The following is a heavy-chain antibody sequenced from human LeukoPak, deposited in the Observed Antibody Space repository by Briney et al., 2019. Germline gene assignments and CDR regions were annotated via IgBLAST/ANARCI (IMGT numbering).Heavy chain of an antibody. CDR3: ARGDYGGANWFDP. D-gene: IGHD4-23*01. V-gene: IGHV3-21*01. J-gene: IGHJ5*02. Sequence: GGSLRLSCAASGFTFSSYSMNWVRQAPGKGLEWVSSISSSSSYIYYADSVKGRFTISRDNAKNSLYLQMNSLRAEDTAVCYCARGDYGGANWFDPWGQGTLVTVSS. CDR1: GFTFSSYS. CDR2: ISSSSSYI.